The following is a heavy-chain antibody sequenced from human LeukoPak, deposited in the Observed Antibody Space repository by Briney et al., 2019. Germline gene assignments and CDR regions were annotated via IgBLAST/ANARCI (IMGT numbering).Heavy chain of an antibody. Sequence: SETLSLTCTVSGGSISSYYWSWIRQPAGKGLEWIGRIYTSGSTNYNPSLKSRVTMSVDTSKNQFSLKLSSVTAADTAVYYCAREDYYGSGSYYLVFPNSWFDPWGQGTLVTVSS. V-gene: IGHV4-4*07. D-gene: IGHD3-10*01. J-gene: IGHJ5*02. CDR2: IYTSGST. CDR3: AREDYYGSGSYYLVFPNSWFDP. CDR1: GGSISSYY.